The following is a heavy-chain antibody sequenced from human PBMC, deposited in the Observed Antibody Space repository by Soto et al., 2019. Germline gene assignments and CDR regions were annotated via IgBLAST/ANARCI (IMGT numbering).Heavy chain of an antibody. CDR3: ARHRDGGTYTYIDH. D-gene: IGHD3-10*01. Sequence: SETLSLTCTVSGGSISSSGYYWGWIRQPPGKGLEWIGNIFYTGGTYYSPSLKSRVTISVDTSKNQFSLKLSSVTAADTAVYYCARHRDGGTYTYIDHWGPGTLVTVSS. CDR1: GGSISSSGYY. J-gene: IGHJ4*02. V-gene: IGHV4-39*01. CDR2: IFYTGGT.